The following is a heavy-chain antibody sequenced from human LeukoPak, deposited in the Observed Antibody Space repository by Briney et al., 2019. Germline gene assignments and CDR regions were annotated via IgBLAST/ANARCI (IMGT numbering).Heavy chain of an antibody. CDR2: IIPILGIA. CDR1: GGTFSSYA. CDR3: ARADYGDYGEDY. J-gene: IGHJ4*02. D-gene: IGHD4-17*01. V-gene: IGHV1-69*04. Sequence: GASVKVSCKASGGTFSSYAISWVRQAPGQGLEWMGRIIPILGIANYAQKFQGRVTITADKSTSTAYMELSSLRSEDTAVYYCARADYGDYGEDYWGQGTLVTVSS.